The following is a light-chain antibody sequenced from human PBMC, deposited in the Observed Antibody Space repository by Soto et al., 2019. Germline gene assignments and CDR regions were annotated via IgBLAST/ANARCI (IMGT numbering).Light chain of an antibody. V-gene: IGLV1-44*01. CDR2: GDD. J-gene: IGLJ2*01. CDR3: AAWDDSLNGPV. Sequence: QSVLTQPPSASGTPGQRVTISCSGSISNIGTNTVTWYQQLPGTAPKLLIFGDDQRPSGVPDRFSGSKSDTSASLAISGLQSEDEADYFCAAWDDSLNGPVFGGGTKLTVL. CDR1: ISNIGTNT.